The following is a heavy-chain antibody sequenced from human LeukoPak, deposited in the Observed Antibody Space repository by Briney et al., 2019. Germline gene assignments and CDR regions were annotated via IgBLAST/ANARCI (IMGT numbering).Heavy chain of an antibody. J-gene: IGHJ4*02. CDR1: GGSISSSSYY. V-gene: IGHV4-39*07. D-gene: IGHD4-23*01. CDR3: ATVVTPLIYFDY. CDR2: IYYSGST. Sequence: TSETLSLTCTVSGGSISSSSYYWGWIRQPPGKGLEWIGSIYYSGSTYYNPSLKSRVTISVDTSKNQFSLKLSSVTAADTAVYYCATVVTPLIYFDYWGQGTLVTVSS.